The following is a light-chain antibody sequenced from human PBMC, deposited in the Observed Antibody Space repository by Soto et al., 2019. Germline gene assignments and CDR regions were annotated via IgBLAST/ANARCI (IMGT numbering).Light chain of an antibody. CDR3: QQYGSSPRT. CDR2: GAS. Sequence: VVLTQSPATLALSPGERGTLSCGASRSVSSNFLAWYQQKPGQAPRLXIYGASNRATGIPDKFNGSGSGTEFTLTISRLEPEDFEMYYCQQYGSSPRTFGQGTKVDI. V-gene: IGKV3-20*01. J-gene: IGKJ1*01. CDR1: RSVSSNF.